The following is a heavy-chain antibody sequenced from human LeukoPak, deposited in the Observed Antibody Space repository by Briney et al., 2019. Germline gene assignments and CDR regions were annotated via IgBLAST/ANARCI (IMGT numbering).Heavy chain of an antibody. V-gene: IGHV3-30*02. CDR2: VWYDGSNK. Sequence: GGSLRLSCAASGFTFSNYGMHWVRQAPGKGLEWVAFVWYDGSNKYYADSVKGRFTISRDNSKNTVYLQMNSLRAEDTAVYYCAKVLAVTSYGAKSIFDHWGQGTLVTVSS. D-gene: IGHD4-23*01. J-gene: IGHJ4*02. CDR1: GFTFSNYG. CDR3: AKVLAVTSYGAKSIFDH.